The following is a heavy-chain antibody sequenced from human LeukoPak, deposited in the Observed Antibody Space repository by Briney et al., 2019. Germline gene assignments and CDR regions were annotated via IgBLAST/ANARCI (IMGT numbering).Heavy chain of an antibody. CDR2: IYSGGST. CDR3: ARVGYSSGWYSNAFDI. J-gene: IGHJ3*02. Sequence: GSLRLSCAASGFTVSSNYMSWVRQAPGKGLEWVSVIYSGGSTYYADSVKGRFTISRDNSKNTLYLQMNGLRAEDTAVYYCARVGYSSGWYSNAFDIWGQGTMVTVSS. V-gene: IGHV3-66*01. D-gene: IGHD6-19*01. CDR1: GFTVSSNY.